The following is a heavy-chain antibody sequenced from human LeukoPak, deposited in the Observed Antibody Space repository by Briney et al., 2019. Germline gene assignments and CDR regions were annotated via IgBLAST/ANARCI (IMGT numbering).Heavy chain of an antibody. D-gene: IGHD6-19*01. J-gene: IGHJ4*02. Sequence: GESLKISCQGSGYTFTNYWIGWVRQLPGKGLEWMGIIYPGDSTTRYSPSFQGQVTISADKSVITAHLQWRSLKASDTAMYYCARHFRSPKAVTDPYYFDYWGQGTLVTVSS. CDR3: ARHFRSPKAVTDPYYFDY. V-gene: IGHV5-51*01. CDR1: GYTFTNYW. CDR2: IYPGDSTT.